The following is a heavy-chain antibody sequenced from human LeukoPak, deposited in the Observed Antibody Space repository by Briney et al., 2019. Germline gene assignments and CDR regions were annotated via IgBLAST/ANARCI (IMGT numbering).Heavy chain of an antibody. Sequence: SETLSLTCNVSGGPVSGNYWSWIRQPPGKGLEWIGYIYYSGSTNYNPSLKSRVTISVDTSKNQFSLKLSSVTAADTAVYYCARRYSGYDYYFDYWGQGTLVTVSS. D-gene: IGHD5-12*01. CDR1: GGPVSGNY. J-gene: IGHJ4*02. CDR2: IYYSGST. V-gene: IGHV4-59*08. CDR3: ARRYSGYDYYFDY.